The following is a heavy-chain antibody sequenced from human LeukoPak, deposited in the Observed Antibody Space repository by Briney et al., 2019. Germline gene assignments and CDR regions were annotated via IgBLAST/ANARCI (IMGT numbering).Heavy chain of an antibody. Sequence: GGSLRLSCAASGFTFSSYAMHWVRQAPGKGLEWVAVISYDGSNKYYADSVKGRFTISRDNSKNTLYLQMNSLRAEDTAVYYCARAPTAGSSPFDYWGQGTLVTVSS. V-gene: IGHV3-30-3*01. D-gene: IGHD1-26*01. CDR1: GFTFSSYA. J-gene: IGHJ4*02. CDR3: ARAPTAGSSPFDY. CDR2: ISYDGSNK.